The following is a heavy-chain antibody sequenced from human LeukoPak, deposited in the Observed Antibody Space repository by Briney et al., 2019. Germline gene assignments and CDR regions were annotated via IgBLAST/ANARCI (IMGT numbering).Heavy chain of an antibody. V-gene: IGHV3-23*01. Sequence: GGSLRLSCAVSGVTLSNCGMAWVRQAPGKGLEWVAGISGSGGRPNYADSVKGRFTLPRQNAKNTLYLQMNSLRAEDTAVYFCAKRGVLIRVILVGFHKEAYYFDSWGQGALVSVSS. CDR3: AKRGVLIRVILVGFHKEAYYFDS. D-gene: IGHD3-22*01. J-gene: IGHJ4*02. CDR2: ISGSGGRP. CDR1: GVTLSNCG.